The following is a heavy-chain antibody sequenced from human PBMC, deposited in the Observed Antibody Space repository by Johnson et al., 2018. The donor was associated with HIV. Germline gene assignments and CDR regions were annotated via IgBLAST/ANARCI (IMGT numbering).Heavy chain of an antibody. V-gene: IGHV3-NL1*01. CDR1: GFTFSSYG. CDR2: IYSGGTT. D-gene: IGHD3-22*01. Sequence: QVQLVESGGGVVQPGRSLRLSCVASGFTFSSYGMHWVRQAPGKGLEWVSVIYSGGTTYYADSVKGRFTISRDNSKNTVYLQMNSLRVEDTAVYFCARDDVRSCYYFFFGAFDIWGQGTMVTVSS. CDR3: ARDDVRSCYYFFFGAFDI. J-gene: IGHJ3*02.